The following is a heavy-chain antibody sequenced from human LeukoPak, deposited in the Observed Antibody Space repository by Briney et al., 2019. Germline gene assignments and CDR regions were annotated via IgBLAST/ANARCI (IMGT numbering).Heavy chain of an antibody. Sequence: GASVKVSCKASGYTFTSYDINWVRQATGQGLEWMGWMNPNSGNTGYAQKFQGRVTMTRNTSISTAYMELSSLRSEDTAVYYCARSAGGVIGVVTPALSGTRPPYFYYYMDVWGRGTTVTVSS. CDR1: GYTFTSYD. V-gene: IGHV1-8*01. CDR3: ARSAGGVIGVVTPALSGTRPPYFYYYMDV. D-gene: IGHD2-2*01. CDR2: MNPNSGNT. J-gene: IGHJ6*03.